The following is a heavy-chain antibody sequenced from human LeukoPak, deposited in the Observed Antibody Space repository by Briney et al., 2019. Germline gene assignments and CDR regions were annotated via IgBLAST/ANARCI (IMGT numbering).Heavy chain of an antibody. CDR2: MNPNSGNT. CDR3: ARVSGRADAFDI. D-gene: IGHD6-25*01. J-gene: IGHJ3*02. Sequence: GASVKVPCKASGYTFTSYDINWERQATGQGLEWMGWMNPNSGNTGYAQKFQGRVTMTRNTSISTAYMELSSLRSEDTAVYYCARVSGRADAFDIWGQGTMVTVSS. CDR1: GYTFTSYD. V-gene: IGHV1-8*01.